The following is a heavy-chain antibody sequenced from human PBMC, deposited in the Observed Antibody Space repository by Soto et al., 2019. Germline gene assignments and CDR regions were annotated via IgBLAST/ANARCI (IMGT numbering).Heavy chain of an antibody. J-gene: IGHJ6*02. V-gene: IGHV4-34*01. CDR2: INHSGST. CDR1: VGSFSGYY. D-gene: IGHD2-2*01. CDR3: ARLLGYCSSTSCSTGYYYGMDV. Sequence: PSETLSLTCAVYVGSFSGYYWSWIRQPPGKGLEWIGEINHSGSTNYNPSLKSRVTISVDTSKNQFSLKLSSVTAADTAVYYCARLLGYCSSTSCSTGYYYGMDVWGQGTTVTVSS.